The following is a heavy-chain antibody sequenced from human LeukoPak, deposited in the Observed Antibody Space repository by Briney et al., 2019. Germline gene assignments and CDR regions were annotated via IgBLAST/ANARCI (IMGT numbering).Heavy chain of an antibody. Sequence: SETLSLTCTVSGGSISSSSYYWGWIRQPPGKGLEWIGYIYYSGSTNYNPSLKSRVTISVDTSKNQFSLKLSSVTAADTAVYYCARDTVTPRIGMDVWGQGTTVTVSS. CDR3: ARDTVTPRIGMDV. CDR2: IYYSGST. CDR1: GGSISSSSYY. V-gene: IGHV4-61*05. J-gene: IGHJ6*02. D-gene: IGHD4-11*01.